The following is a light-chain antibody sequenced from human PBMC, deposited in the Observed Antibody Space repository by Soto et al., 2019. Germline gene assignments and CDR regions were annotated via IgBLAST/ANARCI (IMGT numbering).Light chain of an antibody. CDR1: QSVNSY. V-gene: IGKV3-15*01. CDR2: GAS. J-gene: IGKJ1*01. Sequence: EIAMTQSPATLSVSPGERATLSCRASQSVNSYLAWYQQKPGQAPRLLIYGASTRATGIPARFSGSGSGTEFTLIISSLQSEDFAVSYGQQYNYWPGWTVGLGTKVEI. CDR3: QQYNYWPGWT.